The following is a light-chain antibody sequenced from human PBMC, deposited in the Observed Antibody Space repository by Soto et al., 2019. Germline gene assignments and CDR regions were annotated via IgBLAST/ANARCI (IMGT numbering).Light chain of an antibody. CDR3: QQRSDWPST. CDR1: QSVSSY. Sequence: EIVLTQSPATLSLSPGERATLSCRASQSVSSYLAWYQQKPGQAPRLLIYDASSRATGIPARFSGSGSGTDFTLPISSLEPEDFAVYYCQQRSDWPSTFGGGTTVQIK. CDR2: DAS. J-gene: IGKJ4*01. V-gene: IGKV3-11*01.